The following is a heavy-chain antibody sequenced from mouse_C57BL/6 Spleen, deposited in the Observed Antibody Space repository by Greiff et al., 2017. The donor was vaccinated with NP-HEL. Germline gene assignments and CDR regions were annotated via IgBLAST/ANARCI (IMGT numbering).Heavy chain of an antibody. D-gene: IGHD2-4*01. V-gene: IGHV5-4*01. CDR3: ARDPYYDYLYYFDY. J-gene: IGHJ2*01. Sequence: EVQLQESGGGLVKPGGSLKLSCAASGFTFSSYAMSWVRQTPEKRLEWVATISDGGSYTYYPDNVKGRFTISRDNAKNNLYLQMSHLKSEDTAMYYCARDPYYDYLYYFDYWGQGTTLTVSS. CDR1: GFTFSSYA. CDR2: ISDGGSYT.